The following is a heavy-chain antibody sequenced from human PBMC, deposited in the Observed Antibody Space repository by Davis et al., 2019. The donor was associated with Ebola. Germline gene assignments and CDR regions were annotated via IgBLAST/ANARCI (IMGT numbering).Heavy chain of an antibody. CDR2: INPSGGST. Sequence: AASVKVSCKASGYTFTSYYMHWVRQAPGQGLEWMGIINPSGGSTSYAQKFQGRVTMTRDTSTSTVYMELSSLRSEDTAVYYCARDRIVVVPAAIFYYYYGMDVWGQGTTVTVSS. D-gene: IGHD2-2*01. CDR3: ARDRIVVVPAAIFYYYYGMDV. V-gene: IGHV1-46*01. J-gene: IGHJ6*02. CDR1: GYTFTSYY.